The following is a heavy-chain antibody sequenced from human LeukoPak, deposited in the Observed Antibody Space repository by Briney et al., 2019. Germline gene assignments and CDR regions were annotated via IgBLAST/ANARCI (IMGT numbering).Heavy chain of an antibody. CDR1: VGSISSGSYY. V-gene: IGHV4-61*02. CDR3: ASVVPSLRGWFAP. Sequence: SQTLSLTCTVSVGSISSGSYYCSWIRQPAGKGLEWFGRFYTSGSTNYNPSLKSRVTISVDTSKNQFTLKLSSVTPADPTVYYYASVVPSLRGWFAPWGEGTLVSASS. J-gene: IGHJ5*02. D-gene: IGHD2-21*01. CDR2: FYTSGST.